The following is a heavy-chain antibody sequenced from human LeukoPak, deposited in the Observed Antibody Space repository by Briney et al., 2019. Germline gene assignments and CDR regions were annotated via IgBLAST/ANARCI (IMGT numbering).Heavy chain of an antibody. V-gene: IGHV3-48*03. CDR3: ARVIDL. CDR2: ITSSGSTI. J-gene: IGHJ3*01. Sequence: PGGSLRHSCAASGLTFGNYEMNWVRQAPGKGLEWVSKITSSGSTIYYADSVKGRFTISRDNAKNSLSLQMNRMRAEDRAVYYCARVIDLWGQGTMVTVSS. CDR1: GLTFGNYE.